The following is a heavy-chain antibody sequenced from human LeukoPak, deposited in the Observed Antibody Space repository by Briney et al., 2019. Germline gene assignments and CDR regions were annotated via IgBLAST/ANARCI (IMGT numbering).Heavy chain of an antibody. V-gene: IGHV3-23*01. D-gene: IGHD2-15*01. CDR1: GFTFSSYA. CDR3: ARCGGSCYSALDY. CDR2: ITGSGGRT. J-gene: IGHJ4*02. Sequence: GGSLRVSCAASGFTFSSYARSWVRQAPGKGLEWVSAITGSGGRTYYADSVKGRFIISRDYSKNTLYLQMNSLRAEDTAVYYCARCGGSCYSALDYWGQGTLVTVSS.